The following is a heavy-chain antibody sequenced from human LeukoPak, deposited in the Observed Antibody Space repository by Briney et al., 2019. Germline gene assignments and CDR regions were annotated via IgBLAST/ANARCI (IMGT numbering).Heavy chain of an antibody. CDR2: IYSGGST. Sequence: GGSLRPSCAASGFTVSSNYMSWVRQAPGKGLEWVSVIYSGGSTYYADSVKGRFTISRDNSKNTLYLQMNSLRAEDTAVYYCARILGSGYDESWFDPWGQGTLVTVSS. D-gene: IGHD5-12*01. J-gene: IGHJ5*02. CDR3: ARILGSGYDESWFDP. CDR1: GFTVSSNY. V-gene: IGHV3-53*01.